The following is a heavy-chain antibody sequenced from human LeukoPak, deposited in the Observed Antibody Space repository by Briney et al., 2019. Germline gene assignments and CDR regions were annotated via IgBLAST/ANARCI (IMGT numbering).Heavy chain of an antibody. D-gene: IGHD2-15*01. CDR3: ARDNCYDY. J-gene: IGHJ4*02. CDR2: INHNSGSK. V-gene: IGHV1-2*02. Sequence: ASVKVSCKASGYTFTGYYMHWVRQAPGQGLEWVGWINHNSGSKNYERKFQDRATMTSDTTITTAYMELSRLRSDDTAVYYCARDNCYDYWGQGTLATVSS. CDR1: GYTFTGYY.